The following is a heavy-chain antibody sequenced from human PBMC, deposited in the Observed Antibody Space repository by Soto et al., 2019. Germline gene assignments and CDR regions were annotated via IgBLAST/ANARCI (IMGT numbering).Heavy chain of an antibody. CDR3: AKDIPLPPDYVWGIPLVGRPGAFDI. V-gene: IGHV3-9*01. D-gene: IGHD3-16*01. Sequence: EVQLVESGGGLVQPGRSLRLSCAASGFTFDDYAMHWVRQAPGKGLEWVSGISWNSGSIGYADSVKGRVTISRDNAKNSLYLQMHSLRAEDTALYYCAKDIPLPPDYVWGIPLVGRPGAFDIWGQGTMVNVSS. CDR1: GFTFDDYA. CDR2: ISWNSGSI. J-gene: IGHJ3*02.